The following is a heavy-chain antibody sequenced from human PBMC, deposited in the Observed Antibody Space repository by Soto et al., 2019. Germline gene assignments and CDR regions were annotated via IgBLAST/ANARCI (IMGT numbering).Heavy chain of an antibody. CDR2: IYHSGST. Sequence: SETLSLTCAVSSGSISSSNWWSWVRQPPGKGLGWIGEIYHSGSTNYNPSLKSRVTISVDKSKNQFSLKLSSVTAADTAGYYCAREPYYHKGGAGDWILWFGELPLIGYYYYMDVWGKGTTVTVSS. CDR1: SGSISSSNW. D-gene: IGHD3-10*01. CDR3: AREPYYHKGGAGDWILWFGELPLIGYYYYMDV. V-gene: IGHV4-4*02. J-gene: IGHJ6*03.